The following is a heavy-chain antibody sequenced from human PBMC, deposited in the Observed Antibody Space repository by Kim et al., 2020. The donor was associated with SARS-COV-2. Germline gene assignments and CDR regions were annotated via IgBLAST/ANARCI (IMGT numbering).Heavy chain of an antibody. D-gene: IGHD2-15*01. CDR3: ARDPGVGHYYYGMDV. CDR2: INPNSGGT. Sequence: ASVKVSCKASGYTFTGYYMHWVRQAPGQGLEWMGRINPNSGGTNYAQKFQGRVTMTRDTSISTAYMELSRLRSDDTAVYYCARDPGVGHYYYGMDVWGQGTTVTVSS. V-gene: IGHV1-2*06. J-gene: IGHJ6*02. CDR1: GYTFTGYY.